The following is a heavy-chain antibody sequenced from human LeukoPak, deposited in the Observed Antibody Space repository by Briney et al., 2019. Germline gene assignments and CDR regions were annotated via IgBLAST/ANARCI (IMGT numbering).Heavy chain of an antibody. CDR1: GYTFTSYG. D-gene: IGHD6-6*01. J-gene: IGHJ5*02. CDR3: ARASTTTKYSSSSRWFDP. CDR2: ISAYNGNT. Sequence: GASVKVSCKASGYTFTSYGISWVRQAPGQGLEWMGWISAYNGNTNYAQKLQGRVTMTTDTSTSTAYMELRSLRSDDTAVYYCARASTTTKYSSSSRWFDPWGQGTLVTVSS. V-gene: IGHV1-18*01.